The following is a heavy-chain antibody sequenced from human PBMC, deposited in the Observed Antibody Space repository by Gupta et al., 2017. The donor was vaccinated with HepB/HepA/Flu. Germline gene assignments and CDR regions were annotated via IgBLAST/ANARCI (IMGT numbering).Heavy chain of an antibody. CDR3: TRWTGRHQGNGFDY. CDR1: GFTFRTYG. Sequence: QVKLVESGGGVVQPGRSLRLSCAASGFTFRTYGMHWVRQAPGKGLEWVAVIWSDGTNKYYADAVKGRFTISRDNSKNALYLQMKRLREEDTSVYYCTRWTGRHQGNGFDYWVQGALVQVS. CDR2: IWSDGTNK. V-gene: IGHV3-33*01. J-gene: IGHJ4*02. D-gene: IGHD3/OR15-3a*01.